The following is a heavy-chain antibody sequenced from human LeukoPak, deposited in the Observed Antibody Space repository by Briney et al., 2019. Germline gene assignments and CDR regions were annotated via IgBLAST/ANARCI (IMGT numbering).Heavy chain of an antibody. Sequence: ASVKVSCKASGYTFTSYYMHWVRQAPGQGLEWMGIINPSGGSTSYAQKFQGRVTMTRDTSISTAYMELSRLRSDDTAVYYCARDTAIQNFDYWGQGTLVTVSS. J-gene: IGHJ4*02. CDR1: GYTFTSYY. D-gene: IGHD2-2*02. V-gene: IGHV1-46*01. CDR3: ARDTAIQNFDY. CDR2: INPSGGST.